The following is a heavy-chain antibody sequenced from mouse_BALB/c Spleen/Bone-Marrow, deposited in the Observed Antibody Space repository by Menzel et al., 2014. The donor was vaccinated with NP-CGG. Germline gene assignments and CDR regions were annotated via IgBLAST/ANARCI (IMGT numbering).Heavy chain of an antibody. CDR3: ARGDGYYVDFDY. D-gene: IGHD2-3*01. V-gene: IGHV1S34*01. Sequence: LVKTGASVKISCKASGYSFTGYYMHWVKQSHGKSLEWIGYISCYNGATSYNQKFKGKATFTVDTSSSTAYMHFNSLTSEDSAVYYCARGDGYYVDFDYWGQGTTLTVSS. CDR1: GYSFTGYY. J-gene: IGHJ2*01. CDR2: ISCYNGAT.